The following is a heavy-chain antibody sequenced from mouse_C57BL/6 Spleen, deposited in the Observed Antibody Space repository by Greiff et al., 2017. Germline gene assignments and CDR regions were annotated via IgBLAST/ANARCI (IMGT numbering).Heavy chain of an antibody. J-gene: IGHJ4*01. CDR2: IYPGSGST. CDR3: ARDWEGE. V-gene: IGHV1-55*01. CDR1: GYTFTSYW. Sequence: QVHVKQSGAELVKPGASVKMSCKASGYTFTSYWITWVKQRPGQGLEWIGDIYPGSGSTNYNEKFKSKATLTVDTSSSTAYMQLSSLTSEDSAVYYCARDWEGEWGQGTSVTVSS. D-gene: IGHD4-1*01.